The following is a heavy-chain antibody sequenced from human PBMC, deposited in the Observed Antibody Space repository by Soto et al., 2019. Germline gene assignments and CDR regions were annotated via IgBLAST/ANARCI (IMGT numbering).Heavy chain of an antibody. D-gene: IGHD3-22*01. Sequence: ASVKVSCKVSGYTLTELSMHWVRQAPGKGLEWMGGFDPEDGETIYAQKFRGRVTMTEDTSTDTAYMELSSLRSEDTAVYYCATDSSGYSAIRYWGQGTLVTV. V-gene: IGHV1-24*01. CDR1: GYTLTELS. CDR2: FDPEDGET. J-gene: IGHJ4*02. CDR3: ATDSSGYSAIRY.